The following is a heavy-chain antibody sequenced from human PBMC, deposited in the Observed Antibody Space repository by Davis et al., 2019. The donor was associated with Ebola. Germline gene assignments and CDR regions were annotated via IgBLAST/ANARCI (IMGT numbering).Heavy chain of an antibody. J-gene: IGHJ4*02. CDR3: ARHLSSSWYIY. CDR1: GGSFSGYY. CDR2: IYYSGST. V-gene: IGHV4-59*08. D-gene: IGHD6-13*01. Sequence: MPSETLSLTCAVYGGSFSGYYWSWIRQPPGKGLEWIGYIYYSGSTNYNPSLKSRVTISVDTSKNQFSLKLSSVTAADTAVYYCARHLSSSWYIYWGQGTLVTVSS.